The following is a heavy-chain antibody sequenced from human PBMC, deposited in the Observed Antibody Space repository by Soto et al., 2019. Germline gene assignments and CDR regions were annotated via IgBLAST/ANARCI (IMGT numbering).Heavy chain of an antibody. CDR3: ARDLLAARPGWFDP. V-gene: IGHV1-69*13. CDR2: IIPIVETP. D-gene: IGHD6-6*01. J-gene: IGHJ5*02. Sequence: SVKVSCKASGGTFNSYDINWVRQAPGQGLEWMGGIIPIVETPKYAQKFQGRVTITADESTNTVYMELRSLRYDDTAVYYCARDLLAARPGWFDPWGQGTLVTVSS. CDR1: GGTFNSYD.